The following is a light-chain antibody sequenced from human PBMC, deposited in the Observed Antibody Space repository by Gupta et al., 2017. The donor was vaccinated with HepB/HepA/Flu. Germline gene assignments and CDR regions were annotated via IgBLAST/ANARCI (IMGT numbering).Light chain of an antibody. CDR2: DDN. J-gene: IGLJ1*01. CDR3: GTWDSRMSAYV. CDR1: SANIGKKH. Sequence: QSVLTQPPSVSAAPGQKVTISCSGSSANIGKKHVSWYQHLPGTAPKMLIYDDNKRPSGIPDRFSGSKSGTSATLDITGLQTGDEADYYCGTWDSRMSAYVFGTGTKVTVL. V-gene: IGLV1-51*01.